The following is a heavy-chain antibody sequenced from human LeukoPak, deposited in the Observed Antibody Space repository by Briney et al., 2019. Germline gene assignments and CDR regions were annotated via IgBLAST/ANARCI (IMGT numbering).Heavy chain of an antibody. Sequence: GGSLRLSCAASGFTVSSNYMSWVRQAPGKGLEWVSVIYSGGSTYYADSVKGRFTISRDNSKNTLYLRMNSLRAEDTAVYYCAKSGRQLLPDAFDIWGQGTMVTVSS. CDR3: AKSGRQLLPDAFDI. J-gene: IGHJ3*02. CDR1: GFTVSSNY. D-gene: IGHD1-1*01. CDR2: IYSGGST. V-gene: IGHV3-66*01.